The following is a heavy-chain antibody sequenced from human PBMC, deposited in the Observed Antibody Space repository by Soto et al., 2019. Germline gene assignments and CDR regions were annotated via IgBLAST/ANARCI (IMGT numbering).Heavy chain of an antibody. CDR2: INPNSGGT. V-gene: IGHV1-2*04. J-gene: IGHJ4*02. D-gene: IGHD5-18*01. CDR1: GYTFTGYY. CDR3: ARGATGDTANYSWFDY. Sequence: ASVKVSCKASGYTFTGYYMHWVRQAPGQGLEWMGWINPNSGGTNYAQKFQGWVTMTRDTSISTAYMELSRLRSDDTAVYYCARGATGDTANYSWFDYWGQGTLVTVSS.